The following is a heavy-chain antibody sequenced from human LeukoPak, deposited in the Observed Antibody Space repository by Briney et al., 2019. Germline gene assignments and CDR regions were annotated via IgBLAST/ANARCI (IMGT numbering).Heavy chain of an antibody. Sequence: GGSLRLSCAASGFPFDRYAMTWVRQAPGKGLEWVVGIFGNGGTIYYADSVKGRFSVSRDNSKNMPYLQMASLRAEDTALYFCAKMGLTFGRPIDYWGQGTLVTVSA. J-gene: IGHJ4*02. D-gene: IGHD3-16*01. V-gene: IGHV3-23*01. CDR1: GFPFDRYA. CDR2: IFGNGGTI. CDR3: AKMGLTFGRPIDY.